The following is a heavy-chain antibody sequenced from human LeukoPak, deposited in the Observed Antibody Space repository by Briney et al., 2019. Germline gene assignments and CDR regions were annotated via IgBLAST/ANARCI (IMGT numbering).Heavy chain of an antibody. J-gene: IGHJ5*02. Sequence: SQTLSLTCAISGDSVSSNSATWNWIRQSPSRGLEWLGRTYYRSKWYNDYAVSLKSRITINPDTSKNQFSLQLNSVTPVDTAVYYCARDRVELNWFDPWGQGTLVTVSS. CDR2: TYYRSKWYN. D-gene: IGHD3-3*01. V-gene: IGHV6-1*01. CDR1: GDSVSSNSAT. CDR3: ARDRVELNWFDP.